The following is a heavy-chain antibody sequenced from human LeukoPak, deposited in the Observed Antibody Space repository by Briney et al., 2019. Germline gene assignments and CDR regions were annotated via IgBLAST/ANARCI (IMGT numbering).Heavy chain of an antibody. J-gene: IGHJ4*02. CDR3: ARLGEEGGYYYYFDY. D-gene: IGHD3-22*01. CDR2: IIPIFGTA. V-gene: IGHV1-69*06. CDR1: GGTFSSYA. Sequence: SVKVSCKASGGTFSSYAISWVRQAPGQRLEWMGGIIPIFGTANYAQKFQGRVTITADNSTSTAYMELSSLRSEDTALYYCARLGEEGGYYYYFDYWGQGTLVTVSS.